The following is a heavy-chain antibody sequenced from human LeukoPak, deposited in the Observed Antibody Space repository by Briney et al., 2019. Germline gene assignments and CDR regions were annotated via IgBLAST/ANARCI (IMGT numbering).Heavy chain of an antibody. D-gene: IGHD3-22*01. Sequence: GGSLTLSCAASGFTFSSYAMSWVRQAPGKGRGWVSAISGRGNSIYYADFVKGRLTISRDNSKNTLYLQMNSLRAEDTALYYCAKEEAMVAQGIVVGYYFDYWGQGTLVTVSS. J-gene: IGHJ4*02. V-gene: IGHV3-23*01. CDR2: ISGRGNSI. CDR3: AKEEAMVAQGIVVGYYFDY. CDR1: GFTFSSYA.